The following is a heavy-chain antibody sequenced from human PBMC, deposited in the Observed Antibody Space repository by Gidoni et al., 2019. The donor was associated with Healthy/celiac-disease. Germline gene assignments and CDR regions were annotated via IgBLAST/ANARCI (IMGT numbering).Heavy chain of an antibody. V-gene: IGHV3-21*01. CDR3: ARENCCSSHYYYYYGMDV. D-gene: IGHD2-2*01. J-gene: IGHJ6*02. CDR2: ISSSSSYI. CDR1: GFTFGSYS. Sequence: EVQLVESGGGLVKPGGSLRLSCAASGFTFGSYSMNGGRQAPGKGLEWVSSISSSSSYIYYADSVEGRFTISRDNAKNSLYLQMNSLRAEDTAVYYCARENCCSSHYYYYYGMDVWGQGTTVTVSS.